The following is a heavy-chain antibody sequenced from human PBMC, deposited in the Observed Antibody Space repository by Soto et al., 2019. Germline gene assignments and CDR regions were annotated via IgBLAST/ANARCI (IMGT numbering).Heavy chain of an antibody. D-gene: IGHD3-10*01. Sequence: GGSLRLSCAASGFTFSDYYMSWIRQAPGKGLEWVSYISSSGSTIYYADSVKGRFTISRDNAKNSLYLQMNSLRAEDTAVYYCARDVLWFGELLSRLDYWGQGTLVTVSS. CDR3: ARDVLWFGELLSRLDY. V-gene: IGHV3-11*01. CDR1: GFTFSDYY. CDR2: ISSSGSTI. J-gene: IGHJ4*02.